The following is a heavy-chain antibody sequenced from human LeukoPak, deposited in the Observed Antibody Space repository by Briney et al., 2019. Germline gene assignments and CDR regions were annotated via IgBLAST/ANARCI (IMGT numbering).Heavy chain of an antibody. D-gene: IGHD6-13*01. CDR3: ARDKPGVAAPDV. J-gene: IGHJ6*04. V-gene: IGHV3-48*03. CDR2: ISSSGSTI. CDR1: GFTFSSYE. Sequence: GGSLRLSCAASGFTFSSYEMNWVRQAPGKGLEMVSCISSSGSTIYYADSVKGRFTISRDNAKNSLYLQMDSLRAEDAAVYYCARDKPGVAAPDVWGKGTTVTVSS.